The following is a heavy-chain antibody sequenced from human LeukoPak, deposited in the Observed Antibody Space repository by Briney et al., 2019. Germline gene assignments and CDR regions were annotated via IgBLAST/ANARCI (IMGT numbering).Heavy chain of an antibody. Sequence: ASVKVSCKASGYTFTGYYMHWVRQAPGQGLEWTGWINPNSGGTNYAQKFQGWVTMTRDTSISTAYMELSRLRSDDTAVYYCARGGSVRYCSSTSCYAADRFFDYWGQGTLVTVSS. CDR2: INPNSGGT. J-gene: IGHJ4*02. D-gene: IGHD2-2*01. CDR1: GYTFTGYY. V-gene: IGHV1-2*04. CDR3: ARGGSVRYCSSTSCYAADRFFDY.